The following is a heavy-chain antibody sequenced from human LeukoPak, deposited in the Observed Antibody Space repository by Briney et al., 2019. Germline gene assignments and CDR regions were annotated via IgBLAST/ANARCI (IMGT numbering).Heavy chain of an antibody. CDR1: GFTFSSYA. J-gene: IGHJ4*02. CDR3: AKYVLADDFRPPFY. D-gene: IGHD4-11*01. Sequence: GGSLRLSCAASGFTFSSYAMHWVRQAPGKGLEWVAVIANDGRDKHCADSVKGRFTISRDNAKNSLFLQMSSLRAEDTAVYYCAKYVLADDFRPPFYWGPGTLVTVSA. CDR2: IANDGRDK. V-gene: IGHV3-30-3*02.